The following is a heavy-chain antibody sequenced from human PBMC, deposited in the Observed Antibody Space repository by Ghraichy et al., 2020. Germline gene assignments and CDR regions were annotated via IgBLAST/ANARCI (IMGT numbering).Heavy chain of an antibody. CDR1: GFSISSDYY. J-gene: IGHJ3*02. V-gene: IGHV4-38-2*02. CDR3: ARPNSSGWGDAFDI. CDR2: IYHSGSS. Sequence: TLSLTCTVSGFSISSDYYWGWIRQPPGKGLEWIGTIYHSGSSYYNPSLKSRVTMSVDTSKNEFSLNLSSVTAADTAVYYCARPNSSGWGDAFDIWGQGTMVTVSS. D-gene: IGHD6-19*01.